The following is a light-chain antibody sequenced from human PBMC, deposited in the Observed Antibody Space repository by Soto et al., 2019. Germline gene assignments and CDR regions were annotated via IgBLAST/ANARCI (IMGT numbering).Light chain of an antibody. J-gene: IGKJ2*01. V-gene: IGKV1-39*01. Sequence: DIQMTQSPSSLSASVGDIVTITCRASQSISTYLNWYQQKPGKAPKVLIYAASSLQSGVPSRFSGSGSGTDFTLTIGSLQPEDFATYYCKQSYSTPYTFGQGTKLEIK. CDR2: AAS. CDR1: QSISTY. CDR3: KQSYSTPYT.